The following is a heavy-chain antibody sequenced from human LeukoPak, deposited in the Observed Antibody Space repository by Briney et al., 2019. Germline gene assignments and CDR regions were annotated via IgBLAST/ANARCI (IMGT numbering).Heavy chain of an antibody. D-gene: IGHD4-23*01. CDR2: ISAYNGNT. V-gene: IGHV1-18*01. CDR1: GYTFINYI. Sequence: ASVKVSCKASGYTFINYISSWVRQAPGQGLEWMGWISAYNGNTNYAQKLQGRVTMTTDTSTSTAYMELRSLISDDTAVYYCARDRGGGGNGNLDYWGQGTLVTVSS. CDR3: ARDRGGGGNGNLDY. J-gene: IGHJ4*02.